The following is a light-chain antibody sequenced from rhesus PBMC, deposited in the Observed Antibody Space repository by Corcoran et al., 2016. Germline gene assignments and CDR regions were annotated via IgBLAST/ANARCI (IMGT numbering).Light chain of an antibody. CDR3: QQYNSAPFT. CDR2: KAS. V-gene: IGKV1-21*01. J-gene: IGKJ3*01. Sequence: DIQMTQSPSSLSASVGVRVTITCRASQGISSWLAWYQQKTGKAHKLLIYKASSLQSGVPSRISGRGAGTDFSLTISSLQPEDFATYYGQQYNSAPFTFGPGTKLDIK. CDR1: QGISSW.